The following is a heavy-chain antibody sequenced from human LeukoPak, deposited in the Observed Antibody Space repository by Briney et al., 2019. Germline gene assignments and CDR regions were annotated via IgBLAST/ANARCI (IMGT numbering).Heavy chain of an antibody. J-gene: IGHJ4*02. V-gene: IGHV3-48*03. CDR3: ARGRVWAAMAIYYFDY. CDR1: GFTFSSYE. Sequence: PGGSLRLSCAASGFTFSSYEMNWVRQAPGKGLEWVSYISSSGSTIYYADSVKGRFTISRDNAKNSLYLQMNSLRAEDTAVYYCARGRVWAAMAIYYFDYWGQGTLVTVSS. CDR2: ISSSGSTI. D-gene: IGHD5-18*01.